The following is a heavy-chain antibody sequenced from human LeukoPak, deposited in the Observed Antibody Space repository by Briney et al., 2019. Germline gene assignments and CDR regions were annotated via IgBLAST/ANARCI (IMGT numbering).Heavy chain of an antibody. CDR1: GGSISPYY. J-gene: IGHJ4*02. CDR3: ARLYQYGSGSFFDY. CDR2: IYYSGST. D-gene: IGHD3-10*01. Sequence: SETLSLTCXVSGGSISPYYWSWIRQLPGKGLEWIGYIYYSGSTNYNPSLKGRVTISIDTSKNQFSLKLTSVTAADTAVYYCARLYQYGSGSFFDYWGQGARVTVSS. V-gene: IGHV4-59*08.